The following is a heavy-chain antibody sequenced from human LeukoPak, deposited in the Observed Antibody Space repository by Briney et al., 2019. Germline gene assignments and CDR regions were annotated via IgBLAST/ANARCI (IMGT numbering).Heavy chain of an antibody. Sequence: SETLSLTCTVSGGSISSSSYYWGWIRQPPGKGLEWIGSIYYSGSTYYNPSLKSRVTISVDTSKNQFSLKLSSVTAADTAVYYCARTSSGSYVPDAFDIWGQGTMVTVSS. CDR2: IYYSGST. CDR3: ARTSSGSYVPDAFDI. V-gene: IGHV4-39*07. J-gene: IGHJ3*02. D-gene: IGHD1-26*01. CDR1: GGSISSSSYY.